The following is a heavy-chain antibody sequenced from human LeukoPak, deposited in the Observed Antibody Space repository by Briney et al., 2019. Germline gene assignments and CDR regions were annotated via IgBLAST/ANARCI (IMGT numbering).Heavy chain of an antibody. CDR1: GFNISKTY. CDR2: TYAGGAS. CDR3: ARADSTRWWGLDP. D-gene: IGHD2-15*01. J-gene: IGHJ5*02. Sequence: GGSLRLSCAASGFNISKTYLMWARQAPGRRLEWVSVTYAGGASWYGDFVEGRFTISRDNSKNTVYLQMNGLRGDDTAIYYCARADSTRWWGLDPWGQGTQVTVAS. V-gene: IGHV3-53*01.